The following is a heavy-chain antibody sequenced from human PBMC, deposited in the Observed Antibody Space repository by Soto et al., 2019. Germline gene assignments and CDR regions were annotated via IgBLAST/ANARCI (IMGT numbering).Heavy chain of an antibody. V-gene: IGHV3-7*01. CDR2: IKQDGSEK. J-gene: IGHJ6*02. CDR3: ARVGTTGTFYYYYGMDV. D-gene: IGHD1-1*01. Sequence: GGSLRLSCVASGFTFSSYWMSWVRQAPGKGLEWVANIKQDGSEKYYVDSVKGRFTISRDNAKNSLYLQMNSLRAEDTAVYYCARVGTTGTFYYYYGMDVWGQGTTVTVSS. CDR1: GFTFSSYW.